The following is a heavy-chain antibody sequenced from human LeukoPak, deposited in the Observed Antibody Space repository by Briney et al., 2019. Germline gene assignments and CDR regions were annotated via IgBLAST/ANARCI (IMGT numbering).Heavy chain of an antibody. J-gene: IGHJ6*02. V-gene: IGHV3-74*01. CDR2: NNGDGSTT. Sequence: PGGSLRLSCVASGFSLSGYWMYWVRQAPGKGLMYISRNNGDGSTTNYADVVKGRFTISRDNAKNTLYLQMNSLRAEDTAVYYCAKDWASPVVVPAAILGPIYGMDVWGQGTTVTVSS. CDR3: AKDWASPVVVPAAILGPIYGMDV. CDR1: GFSLSGYW. D-gene: IGHD2-2*01.